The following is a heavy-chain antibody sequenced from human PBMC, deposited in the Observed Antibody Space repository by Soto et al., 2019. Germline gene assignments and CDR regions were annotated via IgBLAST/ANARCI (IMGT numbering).Heavy chain of an antibody. D-gene: IGHD2-21*01. CDR2: IYVTGAV. CDR1: GAALNSGNYY. J-gene: IGHJ5*02. CDR3: ARLRIATNNYKWFDP. Sequence: SETLSLTCSVSGAALNSGNYYWSWIRQVPGKGLEWIGHIYVTGAVDYNPSLRDRITISQETSERQFSLNLRLVTAADTAVYYCARLRIATNNYKWFDPWGQGTLVTVSS. V-gene: IGHV4-31*03.